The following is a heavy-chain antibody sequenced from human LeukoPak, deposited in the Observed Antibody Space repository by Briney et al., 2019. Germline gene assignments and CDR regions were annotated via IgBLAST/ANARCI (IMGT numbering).Heavy chain of an antibody. Sequence: GGSLRLSCAASGFTFSSYGMHWVRQAPGKGLEWVAFIPYDGSNKKYADSVKGRFTISRDNSKNTLYLQMNSLRGEDTAVYYCAKAGRYRALSYFDYWGQGALVTVSS. CDR2: IPYDGSNK. CDR1: GFTFSSYG. J-gene: IGHJ4*02. D-gene: IGHD1-1*01. CDR3: AKAGRYRALSYFDY. V-gene: IGHV3-30*02.